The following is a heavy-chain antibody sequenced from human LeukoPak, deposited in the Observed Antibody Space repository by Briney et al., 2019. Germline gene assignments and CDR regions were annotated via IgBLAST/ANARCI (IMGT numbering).Heavy chain of an antibody. CDR3: ARVIAAEPFDP. V-gene: IGHV4-59*01. CDR2: IYYSGST. J-gene: IGHJ5*02. D-gene: IGHD6-13*01. CDR1: GGSISSYY. Sequence: SETLSLTCTVSGGSISSYYWSWIRQPPGKGLEWIGYIYYSGSTNYNPSLKSRVTISVDTSKNQFSLKLSSVTAADTAVYYCARVIAAEPFDPWGQGTLVTVSS.